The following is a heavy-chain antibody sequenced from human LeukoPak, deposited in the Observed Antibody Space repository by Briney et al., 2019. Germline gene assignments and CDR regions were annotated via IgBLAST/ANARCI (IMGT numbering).Heavy chain of an antibody. D-gene: IGHD3-10*01. V-gene: IGHV3-21*04. J-gene: IGHJ6*03. CDR3: AKDAGITMVRGVIITPKVYYYYMDV. CDR2: ISSSSSYI. CDR1: GFTFSSYS. Sequence: GGSLRLSCAASGFTFSSYSMNWVRQAPGKGLEWVSSISSSSSYIYYADSVKGRFTISRDNSKNTLYLQMNSLRAEDTAVYYCAKDAGITMVRGVIITPKVYYYYMDVWGKGTTVTVSS.